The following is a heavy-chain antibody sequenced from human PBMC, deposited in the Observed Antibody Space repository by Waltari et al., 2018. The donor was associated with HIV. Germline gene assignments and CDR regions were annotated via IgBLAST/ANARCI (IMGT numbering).Heavy chain of an antibody. CDR2: ISAYNGNT. D-gene: IGHD4-17*01. J-gene: IGHJ6*02. V-gene: IGHV1-18*01. Sequence: QVQLVQSGAEVKKPGASVKVSCKASGYTFISYGISWVRQAPGQGLEWMGWISAYNGNTNYEQKLRGRVTMTTDTSTSTAYMELRSLRSDDTAVYYCAREMGDYGDTYYYYYYGMDVWGQGTTVTVSS. CDR1: GYTFISYG. CDR3: AREMGDYGDTYYYYYYGMDV.